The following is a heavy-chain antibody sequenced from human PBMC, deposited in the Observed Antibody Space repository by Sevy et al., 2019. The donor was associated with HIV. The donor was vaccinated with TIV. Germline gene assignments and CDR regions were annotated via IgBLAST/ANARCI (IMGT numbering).Heavy chain of an antibody. Sequence: GGSLRLSCAASGFTFSSYAMNWVRQAPGKGLEWVSTISGSGGSTYYGDSVKGRFTISRDNSKNTVYLQMSSLRAEDTALNYCAKDRYDGSGYYPEGAFDIWGQGTKVTVSS. CDR1: GFTFSSYA. J-gene: IGHJ3*02. CDR2: ISGSGGST. D-gene: IGHD3-22*01. CDR3: AKDRYDGSGYYPEGAFDI. V-gene: IGHV3-23*01.